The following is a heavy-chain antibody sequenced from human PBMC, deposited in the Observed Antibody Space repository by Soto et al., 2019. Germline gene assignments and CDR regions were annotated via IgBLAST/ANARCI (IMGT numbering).Heavy chain of an antibody. CDR1: GCTFSSNA. CDR2: IIPIFGTA. Sequence: ASVKVSCKASGCTFSSNAISWVRQAPGQGLEWMGGIIPIFGTANYAQKFQGRVTITADESTSTAYMELSSLRSEDTAVYYCAIDVDIVATINPNWGQGTLVTVSS. D-gene: IGHD5-12*01. V-gene: IGHV1-69*13. CDR3: AIDVDIVATINPN. J-gene: IGHJ4*02.